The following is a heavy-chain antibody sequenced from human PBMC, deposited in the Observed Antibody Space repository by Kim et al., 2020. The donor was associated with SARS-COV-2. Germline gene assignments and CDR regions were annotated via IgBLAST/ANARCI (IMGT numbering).Heavy chain of an antibody. CDR2: IKQDGSEK. D-gene: IGHD6-19*01. J-gene: IGHJ5*02. CDR1: GFTFSSYW. CDR3: ARLRRTVAVAAAGWFDP. V-gene: IGHV3-7*01. Sequence: GGSLRLSCAASGFTFSSYWMSWVRQAPGKGLEWVANIKQDGSEKYYVDSVKGRFTISRDNAKNSLYLQMNSLRAEDTAVYYCARLRRTVAVAAAGWFDPWGQGTLVTVSS.